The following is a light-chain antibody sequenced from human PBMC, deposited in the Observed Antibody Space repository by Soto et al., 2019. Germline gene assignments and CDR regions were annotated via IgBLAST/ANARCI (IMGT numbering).Light chain of an antibody. CDR1: QSVSSNY. J-gene: IGKJ4*01. V-gene: IGKV3-20*01. Sequence: EIVLTQSSGTLSLSPGERVTLSCRASQSVSSNYLAWHQQKSGQAPRLLIYRASTRATGIPDRFSGSGSGTDFSLIISRLEPEDSAVYYCQQYAASPLTFGGGTKLEIK. CDR3: QQYAASPLT. CDR2: RAS.